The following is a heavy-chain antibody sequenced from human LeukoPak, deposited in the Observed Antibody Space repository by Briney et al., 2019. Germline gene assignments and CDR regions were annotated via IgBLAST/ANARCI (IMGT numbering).Heavy chain of an antibody. V-gene: IGHV3-21*01. CDR3: ARAVGATRVIDYYYYYMDV. CDR1: GFTFSSYS. CDR2: ISRSSSYI. J-gene: IGHJ6*03. Sequence: GGSLRLSCAASGFTFSSYSMTWVRQAPGKGLEWVSSISRSSSYIYYADSVKGRFTISRDNAKNSLYLQMNSLRAEDTAVYYCARAVGATRVIDYYYYYMDVWGKGTTVTVSS. D-gene: IGHD1-26*01.